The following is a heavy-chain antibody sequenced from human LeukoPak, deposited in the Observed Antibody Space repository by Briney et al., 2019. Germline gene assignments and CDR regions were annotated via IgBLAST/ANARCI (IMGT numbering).Heavy chain of an antibody. CDR2: IYYSGST. CDR1: GGSISSYY. D-gene: IGHD3-10*01. Sequence: PSETLSLTCTASGGSISSYYWSWIRRPPGKGLEWIGYIYYSGSTNYNPSLKSRVTISVDTSKNQFSLKLSSVTAADTAVYYCARGLWFGELSDWGQGTLVTVSS. V-gene: IGHV4-59*01. CDR3: ARGLWFGELSD. J-gene: IGHJ4*02.